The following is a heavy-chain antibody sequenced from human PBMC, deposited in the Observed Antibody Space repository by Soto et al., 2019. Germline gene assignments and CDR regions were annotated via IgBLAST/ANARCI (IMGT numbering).Heavy chain of an antibody. Sequence: PGGSLRLSCAASGFTFGNYAMAWVRQAPGKGLQWVSGISISGGATYYPDSVKGRFTISRDNSRNTLYLQLNSLRAEDTAIYFCARGAPRDFHQLDAWGQGTTVTVSS. CDR3: ARGAPRDFHQLDA. CDR2: ISISGGAT. CDR1: GFTFGNYA. V-gene: IGHV3-23*01. J-gene: IGHJ6*02.